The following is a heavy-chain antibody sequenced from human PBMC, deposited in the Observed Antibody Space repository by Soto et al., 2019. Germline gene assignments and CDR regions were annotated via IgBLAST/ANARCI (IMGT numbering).Heavy chain of an antibody. Sequence: QVQLVQSGAEVKKPGYSVKVSCKASGGTFSSYAISWVRQAPGQGREWMGGIIPIFGTANYAQKFQGRARITADESTSTAYMELSSLISEDTAVYYCAREEQTTVTLANWFGHWGKGTLVTVSS. V-gene: IGHV1-69*01. CDR3: AREEQTTVTLANWFGH. CDR1: GGTFSSYA. J-gene: IGHJ5*02. CDR2: IIPIFGTA. D-gene: IGHD4-17*01.